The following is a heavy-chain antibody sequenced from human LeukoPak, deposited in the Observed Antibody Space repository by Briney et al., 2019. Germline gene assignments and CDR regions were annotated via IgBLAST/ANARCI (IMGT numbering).Heavy chain of an antibody. CDR3: ARVPFIVPYFDY. V-gene: IGHV4-34*01. CDR2: INHSGST. Sequence: PSETLSLTCAVYGGSFSGYYWSWIRQPPGKGLEWIGEINHSGSTNYNPSLKSRVTISVDTSKNQFSLKLSSVTAADTAVYYCARVPFIVPYFDYWGQGTLVTVSS. J-gene: IGHJ4*02. D-gene: IGHD2-2*01. CDR1: GGSFSGYY.